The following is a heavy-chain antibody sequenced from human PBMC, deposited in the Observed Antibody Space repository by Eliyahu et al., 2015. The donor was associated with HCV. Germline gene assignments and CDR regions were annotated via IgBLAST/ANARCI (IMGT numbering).Heavy chain of an antibody. Sequence: QVQLVQSGAEVKKPGASVKVSCKASGYTFTSYGISXVRQAPGQGLEWMGWISTYNGNTNYVQNLQGRVTMTTDTSTSTAYMELRSLRSDDTAVYYCARDQVTIFGVVNTYYYYGMDVWGQGTTVTVSS. V-gene: IGHV1-18*01. CDR3: ARDQVTIFGVVNTYYYYGMDV. CDR1: GYTFTSYG. D-gene: IGHD3-3*01. CDR2: ISTYNGNT. J-gene: IGHJ6*02.